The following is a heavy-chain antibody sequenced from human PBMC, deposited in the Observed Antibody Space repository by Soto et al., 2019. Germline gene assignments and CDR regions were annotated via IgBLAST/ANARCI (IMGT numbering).Heavy chain of an antibody. D-gene: IGHD4-17*01. CDR3: ARWTTALDY. Sequence: EVQLVESGGGFVQPGGSLRLSCAASGFSLSNYWMTWVRRAPGKRPEWVANIKQDGSATYYMDSVRGRFTISRDNANNSLFLQMNSLRAEDTALYYCARWTTALDYWGQGALVTVSS. J-gene: IGHJ4*02. V-gene: IGHV3-7*03. CDR2: IKQDGSAT. CDR1: GFSLSNYW.